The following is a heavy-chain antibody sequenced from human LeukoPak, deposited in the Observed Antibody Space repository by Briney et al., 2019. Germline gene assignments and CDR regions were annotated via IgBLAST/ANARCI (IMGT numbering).Heavy chain of an antibody. D-gene: IGHD3-10*01. CDR3: AKPMVRGVNFDY. J-gene: IGHJ4*02. V-gene: IGHV3-48*04. Sequence: PGGSLRLSCAASGFTFSSYSMNWVRQAPGKGLEWVSYISSSGTTIYYADSVRGRFTISRDNAKNSLYLQMNSLRAEDTAVYYCAKPMVRGVNFDYWGQGTLVTVSS. CDR2: ISSSGTTI. CDR1: GFTFSSYS.